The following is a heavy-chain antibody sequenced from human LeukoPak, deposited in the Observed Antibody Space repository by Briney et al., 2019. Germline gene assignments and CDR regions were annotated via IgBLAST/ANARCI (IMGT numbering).Heavy chain of an antibody. V-gene: IGHV4-61*01. Sequence: PSETLSLTCTVSGGSISSGSYYWSWIRQPPGKGLEWIGYIYYSGSTNYNPSLKSRVTISVDTSKNQFSLKLSSVTAADTAVYYCASYLGSYAFDIWGQGTMVTVSS. CDR1: GGSISSGSYY. J-gene: IGHJ3*02. CDR2: IYYSGST. D-gene: IGHD7-27*01. CDR3: ASYLGSYAFDI.